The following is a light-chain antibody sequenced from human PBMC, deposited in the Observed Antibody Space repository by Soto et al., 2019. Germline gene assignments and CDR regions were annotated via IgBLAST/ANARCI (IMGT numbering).Light chain of an antibody. CDR3: QRYGRSQWT. V-gene: IGKV3-15*01. CDR1: QSINRK. Sequence: ETVMTQSPATLSVSPGERATLSCRASQSINRKLAWYQQKPGQSPRLLIFGASTRATGIPDRFSGSGSGTEFTLTINTLEPEDFAVYFCQRYGRSQWTFGQGTKVDIK. CDR2: GAS. J-gene: IGKJ1*01.